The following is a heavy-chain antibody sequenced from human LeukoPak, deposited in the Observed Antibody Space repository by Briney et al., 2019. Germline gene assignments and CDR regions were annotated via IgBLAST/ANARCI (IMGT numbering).Heavy chain of an antibody. CDR1: GFTFSSYW. CDR2: IRSKAYGGTT. D-gene: IGHD1-26*01. J-gene: IGHJ6*04. Sequence: GGSLRLSCAASGFTFSSYWMSWVRQAPGKGLEWVGFIRSKAYGGTTEYAASVKGRFTISRDDSKSIAYLQMNSLKTEDTAVYYCTRDQSFSGMDVWGKGTTVTVSS. CDR3: TRDQSFSGMDV. V-gene: IGHV3-49*04.